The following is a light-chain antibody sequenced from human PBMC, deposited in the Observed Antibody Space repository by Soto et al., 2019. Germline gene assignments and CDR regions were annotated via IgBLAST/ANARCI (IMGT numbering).Light chain of an antibody. J-gene: IGLJ1*01. V-gene: IGLV2-14*01. CDR1: SGDVGGYIY. CDR2: DVT. Sequence: QSVLTQPASVSGSPGQSITISCTGTSGDVGGYIYVSWYQQHPGKAPKLMIYDVTSRPSGVSYRFSGSKSGNTASLTISGLQAEDEADYYCSSYTTSSSYVFXTGTKLTVL. CDR3: SSYTTSSSYV.